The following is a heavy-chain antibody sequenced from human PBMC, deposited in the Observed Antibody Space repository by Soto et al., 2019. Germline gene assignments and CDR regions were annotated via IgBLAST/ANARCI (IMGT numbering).Heavy chain of an antibody. CDR3: ARAFPREDSSGWAVFDY. Sequence: GGSLRLSCAASGFPFSFYSMNWVRQAPGKGLEWISYITSTSSAINYADSVKGRFTISRDNSKNTLYLQMNSLRAEDTAVYYCARAFPREDSSGWAVFDYWGQGTLVTVSS. V-gene: IGHV3-48*01. J-gene: IGHJ4*02. CDR1: GFPFSFYS. CDR2: ITSTSSAI. D-gene: IGHD6-19*01.